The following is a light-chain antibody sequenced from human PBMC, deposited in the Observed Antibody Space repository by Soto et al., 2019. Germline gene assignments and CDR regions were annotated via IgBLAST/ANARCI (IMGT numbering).Light chain of an antibody. V-gene: IGLV3-21*02. J-gene: IGLJ1*01. Sequence: SYELTQPPSVSVAPGQTARITCGGNNIGSKSVHWYQQKPGQAPVLVVYDDSDRPSGTPERFSGSNSGNTATLTISRVEAGDVADYYCQVWDSSSDHYVFGTGTKVTVL. CDR1: NIGSKS. CDR2: DDS. CDR3: QVWDSSSDHYV.